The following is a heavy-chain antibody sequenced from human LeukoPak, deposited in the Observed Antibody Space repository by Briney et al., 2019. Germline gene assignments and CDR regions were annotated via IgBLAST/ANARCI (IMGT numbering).Heavy chain of an antibody. CDR3: ARRPAYCGGDCYGRFDY. J-gene: IGHJ4*02. D-gene: IGHD2-21*02. CDR2: IYPGDSDT. V-gene: IGHV5-51*01. CDR1: GYSFTSYW. Sequence: GESLKISCKGSGYSFTSYWIGWVRQMPGKGLEWMGIIYPGDSDTRYSLSFQGQVTISADKSISTAYLQWSSLKASDTAMYYCARRPAYCGGDCYGRFDYWGQGTLVTVSS.